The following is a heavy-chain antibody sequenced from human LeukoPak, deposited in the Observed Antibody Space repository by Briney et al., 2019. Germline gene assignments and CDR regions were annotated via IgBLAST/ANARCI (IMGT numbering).Heavy chain of an antibody. CDR3: AKVGAVDTALFFDY. CDR2: ISGSGGST. J-gene: IGHJ4*02. CDR1: GFTFDDYG. V-gene: IGHV3-23*01. D-gene: IGHD5-18*01. Sequence: GGSLRLSCAASGFTFDDYGMSWVRQAPGKGLEWVSAISGSGGSTYYADSVKGRFTISRDNSKNTLYLQMNSLRAEDTAVYYCAKVGAVDTALFFDYWGQGTLVTVSS.